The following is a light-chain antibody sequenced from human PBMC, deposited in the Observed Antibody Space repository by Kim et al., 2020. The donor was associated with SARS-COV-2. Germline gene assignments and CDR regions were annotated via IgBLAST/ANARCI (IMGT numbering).Light chain of an antibody. J-gene: IGLJ3*02. V-gene: IGLV3-21*04. CDR1: NMGSKS. Sequence: APRKTARITRGGHNMGSKSVLWYQQKPGQAPVLVIYYDSDRPSGVPERFSGSNSGNTATLTISRVEAGDEADYYCQVWDSSSDHPVFGGGTQLTVL. CDR2: YDS. CDR3: QVWDSSSDHPV.